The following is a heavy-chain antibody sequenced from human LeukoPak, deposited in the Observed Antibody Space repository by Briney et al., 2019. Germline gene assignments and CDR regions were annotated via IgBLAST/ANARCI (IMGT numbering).Heavy chain of an antibody. CDR3: ARETSRDLNGMDV. CDR1: GFTVSSNY. D-gene: IGHD2-21*01. V-gene: IGHV3-66*01. CDR2: IYAGGST. Sequence: GGSLRLSCAASGFTVSSNYMSWVRQAPGKGLEWVSVIYAGGSTYYADSVKGRFTISRDNSKNTLYLQMNSLRAEDTAVYYCARETSRDLNGMDVWGQGTTVTVSS. J-gene: IGHJ6*02.